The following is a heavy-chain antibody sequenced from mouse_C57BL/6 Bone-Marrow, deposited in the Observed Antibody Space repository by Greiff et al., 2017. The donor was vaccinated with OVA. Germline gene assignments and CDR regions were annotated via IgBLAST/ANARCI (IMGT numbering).Heavy chain of an antibody. Sequence: QVQLQQPGAELVKPGASVKLSCKASGYTFTSYWMHWVKQRPGQGLEWIGMIHPNSGSTNYNEKFKSKATLTVDKSSSTAYMQLSSLTSEDSAVYYCARRGDVAWFAYWGQGTLVTVSA. CDR3: ARRGDVAWFAY. CDR1: GYTFTSYW. D-gene: IGHD3-3*01. J-gene: IGHJ3*01. V-gene: IGHV1-64*01. CDR2: IHPNSGST.